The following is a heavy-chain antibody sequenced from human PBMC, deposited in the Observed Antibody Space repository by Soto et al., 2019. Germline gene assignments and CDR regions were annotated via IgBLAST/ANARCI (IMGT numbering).Heavy chain of an antibody. D-gene: IGHD5-18*01. J-gene: IGHJ3*02. V-gene: IGHV4-39*01. CDR2: IYYSGTT. Sequence: SETLSLTCTVSSGAHYWGWIRQPPGKGLEWIGSIYYSGTTYYKSSLESRVTMSIDTSKNQFSLRLNSVAAADTAVYYCARQDTGTNTGAFDIWGRGIMVTVSS. CDR1: SGAHY. CDR3: ARQDTGTNTGAFDI.